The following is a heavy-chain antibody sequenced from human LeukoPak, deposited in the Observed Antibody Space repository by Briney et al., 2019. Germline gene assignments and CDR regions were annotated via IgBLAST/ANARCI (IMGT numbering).Heavy chain of an antibody. CDR1: GFTFDDYG. Sequence: PGGSLRLPCAASGFTFDDYGMSWVRQAPGKGLEWVSGINWNGGSTGYADSVKGRFTTSRDNAKNSLYLQMNSLRAEDTALYYCARAQGWTNWNFLSAPDYWGQGTLVTVSS. CDR3: ARAQGWTNWNFLSAPDY. V-gene: IGHV3-20*04. CDR2: INWNGGST. J-gene: IGHJ4*02. D-gene: IGHD1-7*01.